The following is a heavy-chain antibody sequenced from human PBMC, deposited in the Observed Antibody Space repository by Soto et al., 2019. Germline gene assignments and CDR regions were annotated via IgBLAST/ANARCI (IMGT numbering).Heavy chain of an antibody. Sequence: GGSLRLSCVASGFTFSNYNMNWVRQAPGKGLEWVSHISGSSIYIHYADSVRGRLTISRDNAKNSVYLQMDRLRVEDTAVYYCAREGSLKPFSSWGQGALVTVSS. J-gene: IGHJ5*02. CDR3: AREGSLKPFSS. CDR1: GFTFSNYN. V-gene: IGHV3-21*01. CDR2: ISGSSIYI.